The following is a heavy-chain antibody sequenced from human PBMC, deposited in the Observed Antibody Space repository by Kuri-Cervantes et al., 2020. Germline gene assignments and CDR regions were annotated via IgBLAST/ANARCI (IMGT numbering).Heavy chain of an antibody. CDR2: IWYDGSNK. V-gene: IGHV3-33*01. D-gene: IGHD6-13*01. CDR3: ARVTAAAALDY. J-gene: IGHJ4*02. Sequence: GGFLRPPCEASGFTFSSYGMHWVRQAPGKGLEWVAVIWYDGSNKYYADSVKGRFTISRDNSKNTLYLQMNGLRAEDTAVYYCARVTAAAALDYWGQGTLVTVSS. CDR1: GFTFSSYG.